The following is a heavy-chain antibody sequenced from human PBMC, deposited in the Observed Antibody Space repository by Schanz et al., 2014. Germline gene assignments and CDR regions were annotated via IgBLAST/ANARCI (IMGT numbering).Heavy chain of an antibody. CDR3: ARESSNDIVLVPGAVFDH. CDR1: GFNFNNFA. J-gene: IGHJ4*02. CDR2: ISGRDGST. D-gene: IGHD2-2*01. Sequence: EVQLVESGGGLVQPGGSLRLSCAASGFNFNNFAMTWVRQAPGKGLEWVSAISGRDGSTYYADSVRGRFTISRDNSKNTVYLQMNSLRPGDTAVYYCARESSNDIVLVPGAVFDHWGQGILVTVSS. V-gene: IGHV3-23*04.